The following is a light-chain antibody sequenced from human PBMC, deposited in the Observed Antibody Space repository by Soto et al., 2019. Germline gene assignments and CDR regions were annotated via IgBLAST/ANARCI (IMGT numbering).Light chain of an antibody. J-gene: IGKJ1*01. CDR3: QQHDNLPRT. CDR1: QSVSSN. CDR2: GAS. Sequence: EIVMTQSPATLSVSPGERATLSCRASQSVSSNLAWYQQKPGQAPRLLIYGASIRATGIPARFSGSGSGTEFTLTISSLQSEDFALYYCQQHDNLPRTFGQGTKVDIK. V-gene: IGKV3-15*01.